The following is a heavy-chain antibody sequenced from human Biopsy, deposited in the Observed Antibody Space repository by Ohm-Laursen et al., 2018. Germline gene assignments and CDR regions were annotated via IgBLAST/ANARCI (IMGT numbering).Heavy chain of an antibody. V-gene: IGHV4-61*01. Sequence: TLSLTCTVSGDSLTSGPENWSWIRQSTGQGLVYIGFIYSGGNTNYNPSLKDRVTMSVDTSKNQFYLKLYSVTAADTAVYYCARGRRTSGWPYFDNWGQGALVIVSP. CDR2: IYSGGNT. J-gene: IGHJ4*02. CDR1: GDSLTSGPEN. CDR3: ARGRRTSGWPYFDN. D-gene: IGHD6-19*01.